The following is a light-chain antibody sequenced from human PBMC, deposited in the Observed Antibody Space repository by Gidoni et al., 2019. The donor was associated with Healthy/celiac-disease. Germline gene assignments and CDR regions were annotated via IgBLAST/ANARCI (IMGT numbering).Light chain of an antibody. CDR3: NSRDSSGNHQV. J-gene: IGLJ1*01. V-gene: IGLV3-19*01. CDR2: GKN. Sequence: SSELTQDPAVSVALGQTVRITCQGYSLRRYYASWYQQKPGQAPVLVIYGKNNRPSGIPDRFSGSSSGNTASLTITWAQAEDEADYYCNSRDSSGNHQVFGTGTKVTVL. CDR1: SLRRYY.